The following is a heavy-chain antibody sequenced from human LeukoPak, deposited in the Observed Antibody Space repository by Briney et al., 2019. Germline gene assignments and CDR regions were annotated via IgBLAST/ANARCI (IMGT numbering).Heavy chain of an antibody. J-gene: IGHJ4*02. D-gene: IGHD5-18*01. V-gene: IGHV4-59*05. CDR2: IYYSKNT. CDR3: VSPRGFSYGYFDY. Sequence: GSLRLSCAASGFTFSSYSMNWVRQAPGKGLEWIGSIYYSKNTYYNPSLKSRVTISADTSKNQFSLTLGSVSATDTAVYYCVSPRGFSYGYFDYWGQGTLVTVSS. CDR1: GFTFSSYSMN.